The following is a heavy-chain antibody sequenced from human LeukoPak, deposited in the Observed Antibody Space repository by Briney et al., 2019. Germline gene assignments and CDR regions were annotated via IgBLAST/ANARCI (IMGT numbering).Heavy chain of an antibody. CDR3: ARYCSSTSCYTGAPPYYYYYYMDV. D-gene: IGHD2-2*02. Sequence: SETLSLTCTVSGGSISSYYWSWIRQPPGKGLEWIGYIYYSGSTNYNPSLKSRVTISVDTSKNQFSLKLSSVTAADTAVYYCARYCSSTSCYTGAPPYYYYYYMDVWGKGTTVTVSS. CDR1: GGSISSYY. CDR2: IYYSGST. V-gene: IGHV4-59*01. J-gene: IGHJ6*03.